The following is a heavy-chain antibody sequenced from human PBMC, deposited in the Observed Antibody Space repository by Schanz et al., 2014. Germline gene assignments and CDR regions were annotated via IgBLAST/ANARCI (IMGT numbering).Heavy chain of an antibody. Sequence: VQLLESGGGLVQPGESLRLSCAASGFSFSSYTMSWVRQAPGKGLEWVGFISFDGRNTGYAHSVKGRFTISRDNSKNTVNLQMNSLRAEDTAVYYCAKEKEEVAADGSFFDYWGQGTLVTVSS. V-gene: IGHV3-30*18. D-gene: IGHD6-13*01. J-gene: IGHJ4*02. CDR3: AKEKEEVAADGSFFDY. CDR1: GFSFSSYT. CDR2: ISFDGRNT.